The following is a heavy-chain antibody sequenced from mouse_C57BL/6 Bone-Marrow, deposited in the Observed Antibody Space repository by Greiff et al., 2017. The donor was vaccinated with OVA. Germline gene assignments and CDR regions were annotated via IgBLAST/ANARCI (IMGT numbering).Heavy chain of an antibody. CDR3: ARSVFIATVVATYYFDY. CDR1: GYTFTSYW. Sequence: QVQLQQSGAELVKPGASVKLSCKASGYTFTSYWMHWVKQRPGQGLEWIGYINPSSGYTKYNQKFKDKATLTADKSSSTAYMQLSSLTYEASAVYYCARSVFIATVVATYYFDYWGQGTTLTVSS. CDR2: INPSSGYT. J-gene: IGHJ2*01. D-gene: IGHD1-1*01. V-gene: IGHV1-7*01.